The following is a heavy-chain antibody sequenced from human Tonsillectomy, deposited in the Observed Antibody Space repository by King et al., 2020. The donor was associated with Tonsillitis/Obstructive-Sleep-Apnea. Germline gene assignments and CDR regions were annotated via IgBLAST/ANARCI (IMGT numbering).Heavy chain of an antibody. V-gene: IGHV3-11*05. D-gene: IGHD3-22*01. CDR1: GFTFSDYY. CDR3: ASYYYDSSGYLV. CDR2: ISSSSSYT. J-gene: IGHJ4*02. Sequence: QLVQSGGGLVKPGGSLRLSCAASGFTFSDYYMSWIRQAPGKGLEWVSYISSSSSYTNYADPVKGRFTISRDNAKNSLYLQMNSLRAEDTAVYYCASYYYDSSGYLVWGQGTLVTVSS.